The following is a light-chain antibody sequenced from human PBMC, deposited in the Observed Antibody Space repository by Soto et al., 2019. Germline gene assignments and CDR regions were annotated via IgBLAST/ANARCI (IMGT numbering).Light chain of an antibody. CDR1: QGISTD. CDR2: TTS. J-gene: IGKJ1*01. V-gene: IGKV1-39*01. Sequence: DVQMTQSPSSLSASVGVRVTITCRASQGISTDLNWYQQKPGKAPKLLIYTTSSLQSGVPSRFSGSGSETDFTLTISSLQPEDFATYSCQQSYNTTWTFGQGTKVDIK. CDR3: QQSYNTTWT.